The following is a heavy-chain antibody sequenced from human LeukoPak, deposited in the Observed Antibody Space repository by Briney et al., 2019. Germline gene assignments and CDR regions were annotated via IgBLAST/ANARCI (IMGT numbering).Heavy chain of an antibody. CDR2: IYYSGST. Sequence: SETLSLTCTVSGGSISSYYWSWIRQPPGKGLEWIGYIYYSGSTNYNPSLKSRVTISVDTSKNQVSLKLSSVIAADSAVYYCARCDYYGSGSYQYYFDYWGQGTLVTVSS. V-gene: IGHV4-59*01. CDR3: ARCDYYGSGSYQYYFDY. J-gene: IGHJ4*02. CDR1: GGSISSYY. D-gene: IGHD3-10*01.